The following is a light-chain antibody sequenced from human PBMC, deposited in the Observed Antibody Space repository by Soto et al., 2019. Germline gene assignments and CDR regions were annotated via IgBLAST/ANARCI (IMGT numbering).Light chain of an antibody. CDR1: QSVSIY. J-gene: IGKJ1*01. CDR2: AAS. CDR3: QQYGSSGT. V-gene: IGKV3-20*01. Sequence: IVLTHSPASLSFSPGQSATLSGRASQSVSIYLAWYQQKPGQAPRLLIYAASTRATGVPARFSGSGSGTDFTLTISRLEPEDFAVYYCQQYGSSGTFGQGTKV.